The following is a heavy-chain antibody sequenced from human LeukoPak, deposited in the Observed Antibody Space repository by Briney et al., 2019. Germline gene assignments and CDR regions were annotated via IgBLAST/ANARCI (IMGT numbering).Heavy chain of an antibody. V-gene: IGHV4-39*07. CDR3: ARDAGIAVAGTRNWFDP. D-gene: IGHD6-19*01. Sequence: PSETLSLTCTVSGGSISSSSYYWGWIRQPPGKGLEWIGSIYYSGSTYYNPSLKSRVTISVDTSKNQFSLKLSSVTAADTAVYYCARDAGIAVAGTRNWFDPWGQGTLVTVSS. J-gene: IGHJ5*02. CDR2: IYYSGST. CDR1: GGSISSSSYY.